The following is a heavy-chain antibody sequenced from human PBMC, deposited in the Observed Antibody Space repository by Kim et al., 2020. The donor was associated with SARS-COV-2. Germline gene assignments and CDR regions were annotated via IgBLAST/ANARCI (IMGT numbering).Heavy chain of an antibody. Sequence: GGSLRLSCAASGFTLSRNAMSWVRQAPGKGLEWVSVVYGGGSVTYYADSVKGRFTISRDNSKNTLYLQMNSLRAEDTAVYYCAKDNGRVAGHALAFDLWGQGTMVTVSS. CDR2: VYGGGSVT. V-gene: IGHV3-23*03. CDR1: GFTLSRNA. D-gene: IGHD6-19*01. CDR3: AKDNGRVAGHALAFDL. J-gene: IGHJ3*01.